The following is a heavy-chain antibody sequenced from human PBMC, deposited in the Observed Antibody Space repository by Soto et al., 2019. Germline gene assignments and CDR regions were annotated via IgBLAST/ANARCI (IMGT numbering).Heavy chain of an antibody. CDR2: ISGSGSST. Sequence: PXVSLRLSCAASGFTFSSYAMSWVRQAPGKGLEWVSAISGSGSSTYYADSVKGRFTISRDNSKNTLYLQMNSLRAEDTAVYYCAKDLYSSSWGYFQHWGQGTLVTVSS. CDR1: GFTFSSYA. J-gene: IGHJ1*01. CDR3: AKDLYSSSWGYFQH. D-gene: IGHD6-13*01. V-gene: IGHV3-23*01.